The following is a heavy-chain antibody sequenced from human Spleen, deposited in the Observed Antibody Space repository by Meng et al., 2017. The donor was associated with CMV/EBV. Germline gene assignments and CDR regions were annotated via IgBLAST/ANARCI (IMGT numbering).Heavy chain of an antibody. CDR1: GFTVSNTY. CDR3: ARDRDRSGYSDAIDI. J-gene: IGHJ3*02. D-gene: IGHD3-22*01. CDR2: IHSNANT. V-gene: IGHV3-53*01. Sequence: GESLKISCAASGFTVSNTYMNWVRQAPGKGLERVSVIHSNANTYYAGSVKGRFTISRDTSKNTLYLQMNSLRAEDTAVYFCARDRDRSGYSDAIDIWGQGTMVTVSS.